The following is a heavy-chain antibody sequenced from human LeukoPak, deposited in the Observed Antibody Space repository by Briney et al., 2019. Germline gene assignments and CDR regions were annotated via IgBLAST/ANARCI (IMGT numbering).Heavy chain of an antibody. D-gene: IGHD2-15*01. V-gene: IGHV3-30*03. CDR3: VRQAQEDY. Sequence: GGSLRLSCAASGFTFSSYAMSWVRQVPDKGLEWVAVITYDGTDEYYADSVKGRFTISRDNSKDMLFLQMNNLRVEDTAVYYCVRQAQEDYWGQGTLVTVSS. CDR2: ITYDGTDE. J-gene: IGHJ4*02. CDR1: GFTFSSYA.